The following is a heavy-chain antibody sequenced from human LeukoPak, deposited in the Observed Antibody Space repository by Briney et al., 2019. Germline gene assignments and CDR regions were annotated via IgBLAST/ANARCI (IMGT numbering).Heavy chain of an antibody. CDR3: ARDIGYHTFDY. CDR1: GFTFSNFW. Sequence: PGGCLRLSCAASGFTFSNFWMAWVRQAPGKGLEWVAHITEDGSDKKYVDSVKGRFTISRDNPKNSLYLQMNSLRAEDTAVYYCARDIGYHTFDYWGQGGLVTVSS. CDR2: ITEDGSDK. V-gene: IGHV3-7*05. D-gene: IGHD5-12*01. J-gene: IGHJ4*02.